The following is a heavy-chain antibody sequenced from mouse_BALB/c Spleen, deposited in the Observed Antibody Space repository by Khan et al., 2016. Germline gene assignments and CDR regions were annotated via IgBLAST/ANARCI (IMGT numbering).Heavy chain of an antibody. CDR3: AEDYYGSNWFAY. Sequence: QIQLVQSGPELKKPGETVKISCKASGYTFTNYGMNWVKQAPGKGLKWMGWITTNTGEPTYAEEFKGRFAFSLDTSASTAYLQINNLNNEDTATYCCAEDYYGSNWFAYWGQGTLVTVSA. J-gene: IGHJ3*01. CDR2: ITTNTGEP. CDR1: GYTFTNYG. V-gene: IGHV9-3*02. D-gene: IGHD1-1*01.